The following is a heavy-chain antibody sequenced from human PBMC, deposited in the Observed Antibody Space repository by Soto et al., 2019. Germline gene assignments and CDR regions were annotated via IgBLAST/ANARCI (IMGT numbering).Heavy chain of an antibody. J-gene: IGHJ4*02. CDR1: GGSISDYY. CDR2: IYYTGST. V-gene: IGHV4-59*08. Sequence: QVQLQESGPGLVKPSETLSLTCTVSGGSISDYYWSRIRQPPGKGLEWVGYIYYTGSTTYNPSLKSRLTLSVDTSKNQFSLKLRSVSAADTAVYYCARLGRWLQALDSWGQGTLVTVSS. D-gene: IGHD5-12*01. CDR3: ARLGRWLQALDS.